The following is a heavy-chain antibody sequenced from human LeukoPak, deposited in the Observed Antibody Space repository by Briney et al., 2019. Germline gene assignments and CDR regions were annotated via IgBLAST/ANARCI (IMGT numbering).Heavy chain of an antibody. CDR1: GFTFSSYW. CDR2: IKQDGSEK. Sequence: GGSLRLSCAASGFTFSSYWMSWVRQAPGKGLEWVANIKQDGSEKYYVDSVKGRFTISRDNAKNSLYLQMNSLRAEDTAVYYCAREVTYGAADRYFDLWGRGTLVTVSS. D-gene: IGHD6-13*01. J-gene: IGHJ2*01. CDR3: AREVTYGAADRYFDL. V-gene: IGHV3-7*01.